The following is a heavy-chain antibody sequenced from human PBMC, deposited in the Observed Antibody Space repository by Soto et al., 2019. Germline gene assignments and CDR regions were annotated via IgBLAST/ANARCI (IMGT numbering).Heavy chain of an antibody. CDR3: ARAAEQLVRNDAFYI. D-gene: IGHD6-6*01. J-gene: IGHJ3*02. Sequence: EVQLVESGGGLVQPGGSLRLSCAASGFTFSSYWMSWVRQAPGKGLEWVANIKQDGSEKYYVDSVKGRFTISRDNAKNSLYLQMNSLRAEDTAVYYCARAAEQLVRNDAFYIWGQGTMVTVSS. CDR2: IKQDGSEK. V-gene: IGHV3-7*04. CDR1: GFTFSSYW.